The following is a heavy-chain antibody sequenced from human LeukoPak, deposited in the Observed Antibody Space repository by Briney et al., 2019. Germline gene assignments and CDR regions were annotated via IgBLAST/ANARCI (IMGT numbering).Heavy chain of an antibody. J-gene: IGHJ3*02. V-gene: IGHV4-39*01. CDR1: GGSISSSSYY. CDR3: ASLFVVVPAAIPLDAFVI. CDR2: IYYSGST. D-gene: IGHD2-2*01. Sequence: PSETLSLTCTVSGGSISSSSYYWGWIRQPPGKGLEWIGSIYYSGSTYYNPSLKSRVTISVDTSKNQFSLKLSSVTAADTAVYYCASLFVVVPAAIPLDAFVIWGQGTMVTVSP.